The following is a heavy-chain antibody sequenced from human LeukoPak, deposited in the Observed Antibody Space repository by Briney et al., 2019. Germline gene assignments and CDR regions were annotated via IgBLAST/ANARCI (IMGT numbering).Heavy chain of an antibody. V-gene: IGHV3-43D*03. CDR2: ISWDGGST. D-gene: IGHD6-13*01. J-gene: IGHJ4*02. CDR3: AKDVGYSSSWVPDY. CDR1: GFPFDDYA. Sequence: GSLRLSCAASGFPFDDYAMHWVRQAPGKGLEGVSLISWDGGSTYYADSVKGRFTISRDNIKNSLYLQMNSLRAEDTALYYCAKDVGYSSSWVPDYWGQGTLVTVSS.